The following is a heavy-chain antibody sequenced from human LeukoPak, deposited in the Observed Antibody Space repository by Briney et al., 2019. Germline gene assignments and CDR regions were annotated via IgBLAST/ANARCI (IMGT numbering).Heavy chain of an antibody. CDR1: GGSTSSGDYS. D-gene: IGHD6-13*01. J-gene: IGHJ4*02. CDR3: ARARESMATAGSYFDY. Sequence: PSQTLSLTCAVSGGSTSSGDYSWSWIRQPPGNGLEWIGYIYHTGNTNYNPSLKSRVTIAVARSKNQFSLRLSSVTAADTAGYYCARARESMATAGSYFDYWGRGSLVTVSS. V-gene: IGHV4-30-2*01. CDR2: IYHTGNT.